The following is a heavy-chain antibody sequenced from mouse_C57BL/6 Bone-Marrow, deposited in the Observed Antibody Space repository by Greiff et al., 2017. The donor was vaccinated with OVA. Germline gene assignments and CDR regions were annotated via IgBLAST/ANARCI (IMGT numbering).Heavy chain of an antibody. V-gene: IGHV1-83*01. CDR1: YTFTDYYM. CDR2: YPGSGNTY. J-gene: IGHJ2*01. CDR3: RRGVSY. Sequence: VQLQQSGPELVKPGASVKMSCKASGYTFTDYYMHWVKQKPGKGLEWIGEIYPGSGNTYYNEKFKGKATLTADTSSSTAYMQLSSLTSEDSAVYFCARRGVSYWGQGTTLTVSS.